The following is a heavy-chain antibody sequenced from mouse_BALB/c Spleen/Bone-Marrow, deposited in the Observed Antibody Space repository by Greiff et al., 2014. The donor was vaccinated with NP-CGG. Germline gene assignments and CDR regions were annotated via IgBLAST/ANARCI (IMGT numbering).Heavy chain of an antibody. CDR3: VRDPSYSGNYLFVY. V-gene: IGHV2-9*02. Sequence: VHLVESGPGLVAPSQSLSITCTVSGFSLTNYGIHWLRQPPGQGLEWLGVIWAGGSTNYNSALMSRLSINKDNSKRQVFLKMNSLKTDDTAMYYCVRDPSYSGNYLFVYWGQGTLVTVSA. D-gene: IGHD2-1*01. CDR2: IWAGGST. CDR1: GFSLTNYG. J-gene: IGHJ3*01.